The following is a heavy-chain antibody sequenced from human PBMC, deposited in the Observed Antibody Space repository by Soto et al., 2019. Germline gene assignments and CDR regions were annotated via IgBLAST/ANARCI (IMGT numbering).Heavy chain of an antibody. CDR3: ARSRNGGVADSFDY. J-gene: IGHJ4*02. D-gene: IGHD3-10*01. CDR2: ISRDGSNE. CDR1: GFTFRRHA. Sequence: QVQLVASGGGVVQQGRSLTLSCEASGFTFRRHAIHWFRQAPGKGLEWVAVISRDGSNEYYEDSVKGRFTISRDNSKNTLFLQLNSLRLEDTAVYYWARSRNGGVADSFDYWGQGTLVTVSS. V-gene: IGHV3-30-3*01.